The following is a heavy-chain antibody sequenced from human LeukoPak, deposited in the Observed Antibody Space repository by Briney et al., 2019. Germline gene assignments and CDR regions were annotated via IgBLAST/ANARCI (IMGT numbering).Heavy chain of an antibody. CDR3: ANHYGNRYYAPSD. CDR1: GFTFSSYT. Sequence: PGGSLRLSCAASGFTFSSYTMSWVRQAPGKGLEWVSAISGSGGSTYYADSVKGRFTISRDNSKNTLYLQMNSLRAEDTAVYYCANHYGNRYYAPSDWGQGTLVTVSS. D-gene: IGHD2-2*01. V-gene: IGHV3-23*01. J-gene: IGHJ4*02. CDR2: ISGSGGST.